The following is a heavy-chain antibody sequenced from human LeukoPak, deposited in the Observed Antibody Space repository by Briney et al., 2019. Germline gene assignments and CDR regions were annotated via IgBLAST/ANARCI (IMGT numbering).Heavy chain of an antibody. CDR2: ISSSGSTK. J-gene: IGHJ4*02. D-gene: IGHD3-3*01. CDR3: ARGVPSGIDYFDY. Sequence: GGSLRLSCAASGFTFSSYEMNWVRQAPGKGLEWVSYISSSGSTKYYADSVRGRFTISRDNAKNSLYLQMNSLRAEDTAVYYCARGVPSGIDYFDYWGQGTLVTVSS. V-gene: IGHV3-48*03. CDR1: GFTFSSYE.